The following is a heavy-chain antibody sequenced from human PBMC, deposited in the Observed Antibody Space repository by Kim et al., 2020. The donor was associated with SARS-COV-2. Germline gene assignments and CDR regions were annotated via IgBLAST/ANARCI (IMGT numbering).Heavy chain of an antibody. J-gene: IGHJ4*02. V-gene: IGHV3-23*01. CDR2: VSGGGGSV. CDR3: AKAVDSTMWNSFEY. D-gene: IGHD3-10*02. CDR1: GFTFSSYA. Sequence: GGSLRLSCAVSGFTFSSYAMHWVRQAPGKGLEWVSAVSGGGGSVNYADSVRGRFTISRDNSKNTLSLQMSSLSAEDTAIYYCAKAVDSTMWNSFEYLGQGALVTHSS.